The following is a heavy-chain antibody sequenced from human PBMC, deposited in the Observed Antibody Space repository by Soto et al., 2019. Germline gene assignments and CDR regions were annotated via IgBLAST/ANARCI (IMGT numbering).Heavy chain of an antibody. CDR2: IWYDGSNK. CDR3: ATAPYSSGWYFDY. D-gene: IGHD6-19*01. V-gene: IGHV3-33*01. J-gene: IGHJ4*02. Sequence: PGGSLRLSCAASGSTFSSYGMHWVRQAPGKGLEWVAVIWYDGSNKYYADSVKGRFTISRDNSKNTLYLQMNSLRAEDTAVYYCATAPYSSGWYFDYWGQGTLVTVSS. CDR1: GSTFSSYG.